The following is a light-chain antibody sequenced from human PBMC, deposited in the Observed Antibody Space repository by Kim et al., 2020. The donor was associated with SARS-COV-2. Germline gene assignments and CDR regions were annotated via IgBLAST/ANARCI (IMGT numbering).Light chain of an antibody. V-gene: IGLV3-19*01. CDR2: GKN. J-gene: IGLJ1*01. Sequence: EQKVRITCQGASRRSDYARWYQQKPGQAPVLVIYGKNNRPSGIPDRFSGSSSGNTASLTITGAQAEDEADYYCNSRDSSVNHLRVFGTGTKVTVL. CDR3: NSRDSSVNHLRV. CDR1: SRRSDY.